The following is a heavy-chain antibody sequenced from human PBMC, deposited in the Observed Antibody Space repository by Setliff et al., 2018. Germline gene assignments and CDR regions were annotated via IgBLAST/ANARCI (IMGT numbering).Heavy chain of an antibody. CDR2: ISTDGSSI. D-gene: IGHD1-26*01. J-gene: IGHJ5*02. Sequence: APGQGLVWVARISTDGSSITYADSVERRFTISRDNARNTLYLQMNSLTAEDTAVYYCARVGSKPQLGWFDPWGQGTLVTVSS. V-gene: IGHV3-74*03. CDR3: ARVGSKPQLGWFDP.